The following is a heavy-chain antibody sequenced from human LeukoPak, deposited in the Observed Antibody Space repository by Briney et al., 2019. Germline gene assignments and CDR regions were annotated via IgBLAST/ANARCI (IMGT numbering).Heavy chain of an antibody. J-gene: IGHJ4*02. D-gene: IGHD2/OR15-2a*01. CDR3: AKADEMNMDY. Sequence: GSLRLSFAASGXTFSRYGMHWVRQAPGKGLEWVAVIWYDGSIKYYADSVKGRFTISKDNSKNTLDLQMNSLRAEDTAVYYCAKADEMNMDYWGQGTLVTVSS. CDR1: GXTFSRYG. CDR2: IWYDGSIK. V-gene: IGHV3-33*06.